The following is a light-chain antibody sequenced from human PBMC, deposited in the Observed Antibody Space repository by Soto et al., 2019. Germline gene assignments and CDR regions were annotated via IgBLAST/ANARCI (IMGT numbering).Light chain of an antibody. CDR1: QSVSSN. J-gene: IGKJ1*01. CDR3: QQYSSYWT. CDR2: GAS. V-gene: IGKV3-15*01. Sequence: ESVLTQSPGTLSLSPGERATPSCRASQSVSSNLAWYQHKPGQAPRLLIYGASTRATGIPARFSGSGSGTEFTLTISSLQPDDFATYYCQQYSSYWTFGQGTKVDIK.